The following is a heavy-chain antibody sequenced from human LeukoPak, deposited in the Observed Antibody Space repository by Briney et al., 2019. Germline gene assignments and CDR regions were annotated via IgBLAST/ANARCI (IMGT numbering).Heavy chain of an antibody. D-gene: IGHD3-10*01. Sequence: PGGSLRLSCAASGFTFSSYWMSWVRQAPGKGLEWVANIKQDGSEKYYVDSVKGRFTISRDNAKNSLYLQMNSLRAEDTAVYYCARKQYGSGSYFLDYWGQGTLVTVSS. CDR1: GFTFSSYW. CDR2: IKQDGSEK. V-gene: IGHV3-7*03. J-gene: IGHJ4*02. CDR3: ARKQYGSGSYFLDY.